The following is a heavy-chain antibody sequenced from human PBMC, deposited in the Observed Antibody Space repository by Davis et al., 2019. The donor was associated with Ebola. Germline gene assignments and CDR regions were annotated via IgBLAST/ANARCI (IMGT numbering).Heavy chain of an antibody. J-gene: IGHJ4*02. CDR2: ISSSGSTI. D-gene: IGHD1-26*01. CDR1: GFTFSSYE. CDR3: AREAYSGSYLDY. Sequence: PGGSLRLSCAASGFTFSSYEMNWVRQAPGKGLEWVSYISSSGSTIYYADSVKGRFTISRDNAKNSLYLQMNSLRAEDTAVYYCAREAYSGSYLDYWGQGTLVTVSS. V-gene: IGHV3-48*03.